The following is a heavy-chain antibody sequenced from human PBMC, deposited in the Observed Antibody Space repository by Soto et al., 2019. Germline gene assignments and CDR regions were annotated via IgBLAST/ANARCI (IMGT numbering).Heavy chain of an antibody. D-gene: IGHD3-3*01. V-gene: IGHV1-69*01. CDR2: IIPIFGTA. Sequence: QVQLVQSGAEVKKPGSSVKVSCKASGGTFSSYAISWVRQAPGQGLEWMGGIIPIFGTANYAQKFQGRVTITADESTSTAYMELSSLSSEDTAVYYCARATNDFWSGYYYYYGMDVWGQGTTVTVSS. CDR1: GGTFSSYA. J-gene: IGHJ6*02. CDR3: ARATNDFWSGYYYYYGMDV.